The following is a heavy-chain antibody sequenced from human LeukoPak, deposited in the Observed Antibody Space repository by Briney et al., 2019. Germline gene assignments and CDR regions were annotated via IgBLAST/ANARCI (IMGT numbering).Heavy chain of an antibody. CDR3: ARLSSSSLYFDY. Sequence: SETLSLTCTVSGGSISSGGYYWSWIRQPPGKGLEWIGYIYHSGSTYYNPSLKSRVTISVDRSKNQFSLKLSSVTAADTAVYYCARLSSSSLYFDYWGQGTLVTVSS. CDR1: GGSISSGGYY. V-gene: IGHV4-30-2*01. CDR2: IYHSGST. D-gene: IGHD6-6*01. J-gene: IGHJ4*02.